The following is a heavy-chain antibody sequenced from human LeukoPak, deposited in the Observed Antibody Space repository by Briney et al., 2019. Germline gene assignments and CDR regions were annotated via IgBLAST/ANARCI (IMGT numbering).Heavy chain of an antibody. D-gene: IGHD2-2*01. CDR3: AIEGPKDNLVVPVAMYYYYIDG. V-gene: IGHV3-11*04. CDR2: ISSSGSNI. J-gene: IGHJ6*03. CDR1: GFTFSDYY. Sequence: GGSLRLSCAASGFTFSDYYMSWIRQAPGKGLEWVSYISSSGSNIYYADSVKGRFTISRDNAKNSLYLQMNSLKAEDMAVYYCAIEGPKDNLVVPVAMYYYYIDGWGKGTTVTVSS.